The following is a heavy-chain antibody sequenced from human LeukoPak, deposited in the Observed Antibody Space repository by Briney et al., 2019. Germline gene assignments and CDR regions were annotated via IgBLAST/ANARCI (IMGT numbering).Heavy chain of an antibody. V-gene: IGHV4-39*07. D-gene: IGHD4/OR15-4a*01. CDR1: GDSITSGAYY. CDR2: VYYSGSI. CDR3: ARRDYAAWFDP. J-gene: IGHJ5*02. Sequence: PSETLSLTCSVSGDSITSGAYYWAWLRQPPGKGLERIGSVYYSGSIKYNPSLKGRVSISRDMSKNQFSLNLNSVNATDTAVYYCARRDYAAWFDPWGQGTLVTVSS.